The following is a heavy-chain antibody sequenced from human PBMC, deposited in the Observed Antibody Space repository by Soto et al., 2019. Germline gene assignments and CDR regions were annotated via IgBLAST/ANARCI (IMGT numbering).Heavy chain of an antibody. V-gene: IGHV3-30-3*01. Sequence: PGGSLRLSCAASGFTFSIYAMHWVRHAPGKGLEWVAVISYDGSNKYYADSVKGRFTISRDNSKNTLYLQMNSLRAEDTAVYYCARDRYYYDSSGYYFDYWGQGTLVTVSS. CDR1: GFTFSIYA. D-gene: IGHD3-22*01. CDR3: ARDRYYYDSSGYYFDY. CDR2: ISYDGSNK. J-gene: IGHJ4*02.